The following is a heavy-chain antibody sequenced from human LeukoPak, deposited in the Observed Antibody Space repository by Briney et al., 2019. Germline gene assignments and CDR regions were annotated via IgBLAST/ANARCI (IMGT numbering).Heavy chain of an antibody. V-gene: IGHV3-30*18. J-gene: IGHJ4*02. CDR3: AEGLSGIAVAGTPLGDY. D-gene: IGHD6-19*01. CDR2: ISYDGSNK. Sequence: GGSLRLSCAASGFTFSSYGMHWVRQAPGKGLEWVAVISYDGSNKYYADSVKGRFTISRDNSKNTLYLQMNSLRAEDTAVYYCAEGLSGIAVAGTPLGDYWGQGTLVTVSS. CDR1: GFTFSSYG.